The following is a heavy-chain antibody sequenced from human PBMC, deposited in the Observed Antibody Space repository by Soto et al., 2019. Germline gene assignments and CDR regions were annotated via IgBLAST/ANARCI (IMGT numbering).Heavy chain of an antibody. D-gene: IGHD3-3*01. CDR2: ISGSGGST. V-gene: IGHV3-23*01. J-gene: IGHJ6*02. CDR3: AKVSGSLWSCYYTSLYYYGMDF. Sequence: GGSLRLSCAASGFTFSSYAMSWVRQAPGKGLEWVSAISGSGGSTYYADSVKGRFTISRDNSKNTLYLQMNSLRAEDTAVYYCAKVSGSLWSCYYTSLYYYGMDFWGHGTIVTVSS. CDR1: GFTFSSYA.